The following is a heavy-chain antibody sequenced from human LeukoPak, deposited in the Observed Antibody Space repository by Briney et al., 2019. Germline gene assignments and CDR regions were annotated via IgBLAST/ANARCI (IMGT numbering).Heavy chain of an antibody. D-gene: IGHD2-15*01. J-gene: IGHJ4*02. Sequence: PSETLSLTCTVSGGSISSNIYYWALIRQPPGKGLEWIGTIYFSGSTYYNPSLKSRVTISVDTSKNQFSLKLTSVTAADTAVYYCARLGYCSGGSCHHDYWGQGTLVTVAS. CDR1: GGSISSNIYY. CDR3: ARLGYCSGGSCHHDY. V-gene: IGHV4-39*01. CDR2: IYFSGST.